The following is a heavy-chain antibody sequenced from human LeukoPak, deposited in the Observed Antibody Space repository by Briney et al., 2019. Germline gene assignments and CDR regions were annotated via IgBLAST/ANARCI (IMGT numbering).Heavy chain of an antibody. V-gene: IGHV3-30-3*01. CDR2: ISFDGSNK. D-gene: IGHD3-10*01. CDR1: GFTFSSYA. CDR3: ARDLWFGELTGYGFDY. J-gene: IGHJ4*02. Sequence: GGSLRLSCAASGFTFSSYAMHWVRQAPGKGLEWVAVISFDGSNKYYADSVKGRFTISRDNSKNTLYVQMNSLRAEDTAVYYCARDLWFGELTGYGFDYWGQGTLVTVSS.